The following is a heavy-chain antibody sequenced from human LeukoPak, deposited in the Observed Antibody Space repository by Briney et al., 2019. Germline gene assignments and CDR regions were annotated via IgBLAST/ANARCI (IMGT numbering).Heavy chain of an antibody. CDR2: IYYSGST. J-gene: IGHJ3*02. V-gene: IGHV4-59*01. D-gene: IGHD3-10*01. CDR1: GVSISSYS. Sequence: SETLSLTCTVSGVSISSYSWSWIRQPPGKGLEWIAYIYYSGSTNYNPSLKSRVTISVDTSKNQFSLKLSSVTAADTAVYYCARDGDYTFDIWGQGTVVTVSS. CDR3: ARDGDYTFDI.